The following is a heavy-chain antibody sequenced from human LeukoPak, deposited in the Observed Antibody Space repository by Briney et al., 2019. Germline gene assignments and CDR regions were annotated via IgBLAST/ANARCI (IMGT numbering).Heavy chain of an antibody. CDR2: IYHSGST. J-gene: IGHJ5*02. CDR3: ARALRSSTNRDWFDP. V-gene: IGHV4-4*02. D-gene: IGHD2-2*01. CDR1: GGSISSSNW. Sequence: PSETLSLTCAVSGGSISSSNWWSWVRQPPGKGLEWIGEIYHSGSTNYNPSLKSRVTISVDKSKNQFSLKLSSVTAADTAVYYCARALRSSTNRDWFDPWGQGTLVTVSS.